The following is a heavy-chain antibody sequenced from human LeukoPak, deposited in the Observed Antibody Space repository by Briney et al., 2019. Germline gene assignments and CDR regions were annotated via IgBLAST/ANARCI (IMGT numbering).Heavy chain of an antibody. V-gene: IGHV1-18*01. CDR1: GYTLSSFG. CDR3: AKQLCSSSGCHGVLPGAEDY. Sequence: ASVKVSCKASGYTLSSFGLSWVRQAPGQGLEWMGWITYYQGNTNAAERFRGRLTMTSDTSTNTAYMELRGLTSDDTATYYCAKQLCSSSGCHGVLPGAEDYWGQGTLVTVSS. D-gene: IGHD2-8*01. J-gene: IGHJ4*02. CDR2: ITYYQGNT.